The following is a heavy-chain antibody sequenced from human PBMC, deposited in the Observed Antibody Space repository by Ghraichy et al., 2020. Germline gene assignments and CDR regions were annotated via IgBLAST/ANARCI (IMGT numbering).Heavy chain of an antibody. CDR1: GFTFSSYW. V-gene: IGHV3-7*01. J-gene: IGHJ4*02. CDR2: IKQDGSEK. Sequence: GESLNISCAASGFTFSSYWMSWVRQAPGKGLEWVANIKQDGSEKYYVDSVKGRFTISRDNAKNSLYLQMNSLRAEDTAVYYCAGQKGRWLRLSGFDYWGQGTLVTVSS. D-gene: IGHD5-24*01. CDR3: AGQKGRWLRLSGFDY.